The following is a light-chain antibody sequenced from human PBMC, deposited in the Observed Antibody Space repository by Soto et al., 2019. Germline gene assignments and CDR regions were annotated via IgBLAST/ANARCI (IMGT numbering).Light chain of an antibody. CDR3: QQYDDLPYT. CDR2: DAS. V-gene: IGKV1-33*01. J-gene: IGKJ2*01. CDR1: EDINNY. Sequence: DIQMTQSPSSLSASVGDRVTIACQASEDINNYLSGFQQKPGKAPKLLLDDASKLEEGVPSRFSGSASGADFTFTISSLEAEDIPTYFCQQYDDLPYTFGQGTKLEIK.